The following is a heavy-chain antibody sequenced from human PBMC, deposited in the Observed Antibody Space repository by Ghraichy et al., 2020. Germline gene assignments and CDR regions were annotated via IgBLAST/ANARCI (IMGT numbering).Heavy chain of an antibody. Sequence: GGSLRLSCAASGFTFYTYAMSWVRQAPGKGLEWVSAISGSGDSTYYADSVKGRFTISRDNSKNTLYLQMNSLRAEDTAVYYCAKARYDLGELSFFDYWGQGTLVTVAS. J-gene: IGHJ4*02. CDR3: AKARYDLGELSFFDY. D-gene: IGHD3-16*02. CDR1: GFTFYTYA. V-gene: IGHV3-23*01. CDR2: ISGSGDST.